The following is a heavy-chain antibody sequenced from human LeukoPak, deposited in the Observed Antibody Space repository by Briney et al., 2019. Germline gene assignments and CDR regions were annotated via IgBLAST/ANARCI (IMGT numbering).Heavy chain of an antibody. D-gene: IGHD1-26*01. V-gene: IGHV4-38-2*02. CDR1: GYSISSGYY. Sequence: SETLSLTCTVSGYSISSGYYWGWIRQPPGKGLEWIGSIYHSGSTYYNPSLKSRVTISVDTSKNQFSLKLSSVTAADTAVYYCARAPPWELQTCDYWGQGTLLTVSS. CDR2: IYHSGST. CDR3: ARAPPWELQTCDY. J-gene: IGHJ4*02.